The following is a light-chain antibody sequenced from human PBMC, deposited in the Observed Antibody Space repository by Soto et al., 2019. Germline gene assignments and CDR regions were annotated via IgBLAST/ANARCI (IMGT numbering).Light chain of an antibody. Sequence: QSALTQPASVSGSPGQSITISCTGTSSDVGSHNYVSWYQQHPGKAPKLIIFEVNSRPSGVSNRFSGSKSGSAASLTISGLQAEDEADYYCSSYSSTSTPYVFGGWTKLTVL. J-gene: IGLJ1*01. CDR1: SSDVGSHNY. CDR3: SSYSSTSTPYV. CDR2: EVN. V-gene: IGLV2-14*01.